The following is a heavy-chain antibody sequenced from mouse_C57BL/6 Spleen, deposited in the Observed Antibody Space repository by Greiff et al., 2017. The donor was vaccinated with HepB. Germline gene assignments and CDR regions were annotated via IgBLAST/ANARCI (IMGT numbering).Heavy chain of an antibody. CDR1: GYAFSSYW. J-gene: IGHJ2*01. Sequence: QVQLKESGAELVKPGASVKISCKASGYAFSSYWMNWVKQRPGKGLEWIGQIYPGDGDTNYNGKFKGKATLTADKSSSTAYMQLSSLTSEDSAVYFCARSSRTEFDYWGQGTTLTVSS. D-gene: IGHD4-1*01. CDR2: IYPGDGDT. CDR3: ARSSRTEFDY. V-gene: IGHV1-80*01.